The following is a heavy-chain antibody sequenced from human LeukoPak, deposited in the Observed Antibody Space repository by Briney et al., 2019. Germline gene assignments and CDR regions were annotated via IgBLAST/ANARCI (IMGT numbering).Heavy chain of an antibody. CDR2: ILYDGSKK. D-gene: IGHD2-2*01. Sequence: QAGRSLRLSCVASGFTFSHYSLHWVRQAPGKGLEWVTLILYDGSKKYYTDSVRGRFTISRDDSKNTLYLQMNSLRAEDTAVYYCARAGGLGYCSSTSCWDFDYWGQGTLVTVSS. J-gene: IGHJ4*02. V-gene: IGHV3-30-3*01. CDR3: ARAGGLGYCSSTSCWDFDY. CDR1: GFTFSHYS.